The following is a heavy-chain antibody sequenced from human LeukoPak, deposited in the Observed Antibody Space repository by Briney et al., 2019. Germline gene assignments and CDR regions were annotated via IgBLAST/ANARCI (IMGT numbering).Heavy chain of an antibody. V-gene: IGHV3-21*01. CDR3: ATISAAGRGGDLDF. J-gene: IGHJ4*02. CDR1: GFSSSDYT. CDR2: INSGGNYI. D-gene: IGHD6-13*01. Sequence: GSLRLSCAASGFSSSDYTMNWVRQAPGKGLEWVSSINSGGNYIYYSDSVKGRFTISRDNAENSLYLQMTSLRAEDTAVYYCATISAAGRGGDLDFWGQGTLVTVSS.